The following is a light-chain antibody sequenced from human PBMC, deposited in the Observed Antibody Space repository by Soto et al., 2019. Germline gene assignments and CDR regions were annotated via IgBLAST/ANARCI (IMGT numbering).Light chain of an antibody. CDR1: QSLSGNY. J-gene: IGKJ5*01. Sequence: NVLTQPPGTLSLSPGERPTLSCRASQSLSGNYLAWYQQKPGQAPRVLIYGASSRATGIPDRFSGSGSGTDFTLTITRLEPEDSAVYFCQQYTGPPTTFGQGTRLEIK. V-gene: IGKV3-20*01. CDR2: GAS. CDR3: QQYTGPPTT.